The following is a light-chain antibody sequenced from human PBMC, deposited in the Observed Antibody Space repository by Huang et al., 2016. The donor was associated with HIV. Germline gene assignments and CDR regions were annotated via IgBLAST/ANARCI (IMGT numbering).Light chain of an antibody. CDR1: QTVLYSLNKKNY. CDR2: WAT. CDR3: LQYYSVPQT. V-gene: IGKV4-1*01. Sequence: DIVMTQSPDSLAVSPGERATINCKSSQTVLYSLNKKNYLAWFQQKPRRPPKLLIYWATTRESGVPDRFSGSGYGTDFTLTINNLQAEDVAVYFCLQYYSVPQTFGHGTKVEIK. J-gene: IGKJ1*01.